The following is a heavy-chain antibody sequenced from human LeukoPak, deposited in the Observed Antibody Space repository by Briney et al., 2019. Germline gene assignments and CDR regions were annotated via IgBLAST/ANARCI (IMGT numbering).Heavy chain of an antibody. Sequence: GGSLRLSCVVSGFTFSSYAMQWVRQAPGKGLEWVAVISYDGSNKYYADSVKGRFTISRDNSKNTLYLQMNSLRAEDTAVYYCSRSGGDGYNSLDYWGQGTLVTVSS. J-gene: IGHJ4*02. CDR2: ISYDGSNK. CDR1: GFTFSSYA. V-gene: IGHV3-30-3*01. CDR3: SRSGGDGYNSLDY. D-gene: IGHD5-24*01.